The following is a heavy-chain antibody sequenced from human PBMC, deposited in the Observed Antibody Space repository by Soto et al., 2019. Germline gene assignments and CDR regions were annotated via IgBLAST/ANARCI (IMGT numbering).Heavy chain of an antibody. V-gene: IGHV4-31*03. CDR1: GGSISSGGYY. D-gene: IGHD3-22*01. J-gene: IGHJ4*02. CDR2: IYYSGST. CDR3: ARVAKEYYYDSSGYIPDY. Sequence: SETLSLTCTVSGGSISSGGYYWSWIRQHPGKGLEWIGYIYYSGSTYYNPSLKSRVTISVDTSKNQFSLKLSSVAAADTAVYYCARVAKEYYYDSSGYIPDYWGQGTLVTVSS.